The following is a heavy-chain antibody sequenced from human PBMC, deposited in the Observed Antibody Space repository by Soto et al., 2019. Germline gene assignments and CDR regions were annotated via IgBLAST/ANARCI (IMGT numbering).Heavy chain of an antibody. J-gene: IGHJ5*02. Sequence: EVQLLESGGGLVQPGGSLRLSCGASGFTLSGYWMTWVRQAPGKGLEWVANINQDGSEKYYVDSVKGRFTISRDNSQNSLYLQMDSLRVEDTAVYYCAREIRSSGWSNGPWGPGTLVTVSS. D-gene: IGHD6-19*01. CDR1: GFTLSGYW. CDR2: INQDGSEK. CDR3: AREIRSSGWSNGP. V-gene: IGHV3-7*01.